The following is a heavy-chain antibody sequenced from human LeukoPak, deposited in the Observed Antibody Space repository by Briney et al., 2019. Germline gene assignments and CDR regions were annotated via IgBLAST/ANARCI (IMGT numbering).Heavy chain of an antibody. V-gene: IGHV4-4*07. CDR2: IYTSGST. D-gene: IGHD2-2*01. CDR1: GGSISNCY. Sequence: PSETLSLTCTVSGGSISNCYWSWIRQPAGKGLEWIGRIYTSGSTNYNPSLNSRVTISVDKSKNQFSLKLSSVTAADTAVYYCARMEYCSSTSCPDALDIWGQGTMVTVSS. J-gene: IGHJ3*02. CDR3: ARMEYCSSTSCPDALDI.